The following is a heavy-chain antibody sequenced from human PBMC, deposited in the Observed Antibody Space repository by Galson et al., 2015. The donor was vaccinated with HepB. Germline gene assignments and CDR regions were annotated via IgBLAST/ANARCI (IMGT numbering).Heavy chain of an antibody. V-gene: IGHV3-23*01. Sequence: SLRLSCAASGFTFSSHAMAWFRQAPGKGLEWVSAIRAGSGTTYYAQFVKGRFTISRDNFNNTLYLQMNSLRAEDTASYYCAKNSGDFFQYWGQGTRVIVSS. CDR2: IRAGSGTT. CDR3: AKNSGDFFQY. J-gene: IGHJ1*01. D-gene: IGHD2-21*01. CDR1: GFTFSSHA.